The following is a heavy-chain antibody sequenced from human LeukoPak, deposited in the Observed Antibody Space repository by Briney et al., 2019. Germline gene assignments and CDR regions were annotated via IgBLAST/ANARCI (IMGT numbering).Heavy chain of an antibody. CDR2: IYSDGST. V-gene: IGHV3-53*01. CDR3: ARAYGDLAY. J-gene: IGHJ4*02. D-gene: IGHD4-17*01. CDR1: GFTVSSNY. Sequence: PGGSLRLSCAASGFTVSSNYMNWVRQAPGKGLEWVSIIYSDGSTYYADSVKGRFTISRDNSKNTLYLQMNTLRPEDTAVYYCARAYGDLAYWGQGTLVTVSS.